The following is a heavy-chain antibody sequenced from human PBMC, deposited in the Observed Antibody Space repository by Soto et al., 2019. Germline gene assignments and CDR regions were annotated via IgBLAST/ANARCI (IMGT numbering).Heavy chain of an antibody. CDR1: GYSFTSYW. CDR2: IDPSDSYT. D-gene: IGHD3-22*01. J-gene: IGHJ4*02. Sequence: GESLKISCKGSGYSFTSYWISWVRQMPGKGLEWMGRIDPSDSYTNYSPSFQGHVTISADKSISTAYLQWSSLKASDTAMYYCVREKVTMIVGFYYFDYWGQGTRVTVSS. V-gene: IGHV5-10-1*01. CDR3: VREKVTMIVGFYYFDY.